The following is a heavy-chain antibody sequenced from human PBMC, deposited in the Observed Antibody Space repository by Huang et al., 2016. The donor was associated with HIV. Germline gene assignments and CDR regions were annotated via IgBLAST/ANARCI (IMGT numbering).Heavy chain of an antibody. J-gene: IGHJ6*03. CDR2: ISVDNGNT. CDR3: ARGGGIQLWLLGYYYMDV. D-gene: IGHD5-18*01. CDR1: GYTFSSFG. V-gene: IGHV1-18*01. Sequence: QVQLVQSGAEVKKPGASVKVSCKASGYTFSSFGISGVRQAPGQGLEWVGWISVDNGNTKFAQKCQGRLTMTTDTSTSTAYMELRSLRSDDTAVYYCARGGGIQLWLLGYYYMDVWGNGTTVTVSS.